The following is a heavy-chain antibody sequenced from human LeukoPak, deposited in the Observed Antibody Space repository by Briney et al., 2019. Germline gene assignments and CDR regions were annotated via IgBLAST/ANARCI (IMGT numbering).Heavy chain of an antibody. J-gene: IGHJ4*02. CDR2: IIPILGIA. V-gene: IGHV1-69*04. D-gene: IGHD6-13*01. Sequence: SVKVSCKASGGTFSSYAISWVRQAPGQGLEWMGRIIPILGIANYAQKFQGRVTITADKSTSTAYMELSSLRSEDTAVYYCARSIAAAGTTTYYSDYWGQGTLVTVSS. CDR1: GGTFSSYA. CDR3: ARSIAAAGTTTYYSDY.